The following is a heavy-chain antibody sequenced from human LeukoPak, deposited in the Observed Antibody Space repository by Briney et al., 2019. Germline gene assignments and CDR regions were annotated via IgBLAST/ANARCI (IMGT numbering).Heavy chain of an antibody. Sequence: SETLSLTCAVYGGSFSGYYWSWIRQPPGKGLEWIGEINHSGSTNYNPSLKSRVTISVDTSKNQFSLKLSSVTAADTAVYYCARVRYDYVWVSYRYPLFYFDYWGQGTLVTVSS. CDR3: ARVRYDYVWVSYRYPLFYFDY. V-gene: IGHV4-34*01. CDR1: GGSFSGYY. CDR2: INHSGST. J-gene: IGHJ4*02. D-gene: IGHD3-16*02.